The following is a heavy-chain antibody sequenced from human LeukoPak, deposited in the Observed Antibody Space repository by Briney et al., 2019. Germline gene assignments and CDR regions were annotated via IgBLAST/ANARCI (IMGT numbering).Heavy chain of an antibody. Sequence: KASXXXFXXXXINWVRQATGQGRERRGWXNTKRGKTGYAQKFQGRGTITRNTAIRTEYMERRRVRAREAAVYYCARVSWYCDSIGYSYDAFDICGQGTMVTVPS. CDR1: XXXFXXXX. J-gene: IGHJ3*02. CDR3: ARVSWYCDSIGYSYDAFDI. D-gene: IGHD3-22*01. V-gene: IGHV1-8*03. CDR2: XNTKRGKT.